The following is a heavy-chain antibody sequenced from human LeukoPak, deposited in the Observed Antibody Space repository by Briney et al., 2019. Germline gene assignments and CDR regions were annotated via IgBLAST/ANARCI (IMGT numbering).Heavy chain of an antibody. D-gene: IGHD2-15*01. CDR1: GFTFSSYG. Sequence: PGGSLRLSCAASGFTFSSYGMHWVRQAPGKGLEWVAVIWYDGSNKYYADSVKGRFTISRDNSKNTLYLQMNSLRAEDTAVYYCVGRLLGISWFGPWGQGTLVTVSS. J-gene: IGHJ5*02. CDR3: VGRLLGISWFGP. CDR2: IWYDGSNK. V-gene: IGHV3-33*01.